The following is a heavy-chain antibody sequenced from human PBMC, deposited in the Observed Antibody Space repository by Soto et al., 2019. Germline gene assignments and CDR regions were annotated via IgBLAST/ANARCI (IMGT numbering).Heavy chain of an antibody. V-gene: IGHV3-15*01. J-gene: IGHJ6*02. CDR1: GFTFSNAW. CDR2: IKSKTDGGTT. D-gene: IGHD3-9*01. Sequence: GSLRLSCAASGFTFSNAWMSWVRQAPGKGLEWVGRIKSKTDGGTTDYAAPVKGRFTISRDDSKNTLYLQMNSLKTEDTAVYYCTTGGRYFDWFVYGMDVWGQGTTVTVSS. CDR3: TTGGRYFDWFVYGMDV.